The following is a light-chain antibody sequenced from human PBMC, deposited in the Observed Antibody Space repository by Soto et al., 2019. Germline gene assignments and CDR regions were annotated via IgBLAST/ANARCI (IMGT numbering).Light chain of an antibody. CDR1: QSVKNTY. J-gene: IGKJ1*01. CDR3: QQYGHSQQYGTSLWT. CDR2: GAS. V-gene: IGKV3-20*01. Sequence: EIVLTQSPGTLSLSPVERATLSCRASQSVKNTYLAWYQQRPGQAPRLLIKGASTRATGIPDRFSGSGSGTDFTLTISSLEPEDFAVYYCQQYGHSQQYGTSLWTFGQGTKVDIK.